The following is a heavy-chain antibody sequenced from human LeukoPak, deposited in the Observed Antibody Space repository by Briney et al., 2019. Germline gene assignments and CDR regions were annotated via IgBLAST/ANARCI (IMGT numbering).Heavy chain of an antibody. J-gene: IGHJ4*02. CDR2: INHSGST. CDR1: GGSFSGYY. CDR3: ARGRGYSYGL. V-gene: IGHV4-34*01. D-gene: IGHD5-18*01. Sequence: SETLSLTCAVYGGSFSGYYWSWIRQPPGKGLEWIGEINHSGSTNYNPSLKSRVTISVDKSKNQFSLKLSSVTAADTAVYYCARGRGYSYGLWGQGTLVTVSS.